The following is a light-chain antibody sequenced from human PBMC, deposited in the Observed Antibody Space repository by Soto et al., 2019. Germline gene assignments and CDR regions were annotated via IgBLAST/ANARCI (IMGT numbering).Light chain of an antibody. CDR1: QDISNY. CDR2: DAS. CDR3: QQYDSLPLS. J-gene: IGKJ3*01. V-gene: IGKV1-33*01. Sequence: DIQMTQSPSSLSASVGDRVIITCQASQDISNYLNWYQQKPGTAPKLLISDASKLEAGVPSRFNGSGSGTEFTVTISSLQPEDIATYYCQQYDSLPLSFGPGNKVDIK.